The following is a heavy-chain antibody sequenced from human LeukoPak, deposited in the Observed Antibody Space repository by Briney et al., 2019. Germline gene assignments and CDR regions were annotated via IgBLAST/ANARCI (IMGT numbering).Heavy chain of an antibody. J-gene: IGHJ4*02. Sequence: SETLSLTCTVSGGSISSSSYYWGWIRQPPGKGREWIVCIYYSGSTYYNPSRQSQVPISLLQSKNQFPLKPTSVTAADTAVYHCARHVWRSSFHFAYWGQGTLVSVPS. CDR3: ARHVWRSSFHFAY. D-gene: IGHD6-13*01. V-gene: IGHV4-39*01. CDR1: GGSISSSSYY. CDR2: IYYSGST.